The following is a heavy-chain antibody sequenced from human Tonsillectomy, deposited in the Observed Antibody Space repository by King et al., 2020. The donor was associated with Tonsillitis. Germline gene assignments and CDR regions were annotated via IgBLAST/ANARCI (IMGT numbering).Heavy chain of an antibody. CDR2: IYYSGST. Sequence: QLQESGPGLVKPSETLSLTCTVSGGSVSSGNYYWSWIRQPPGKGLDWIGYIYYSGSTNYNPSLKSRVTISVDTSKNQFSLKLNSVTPAATAVYYCAGLRRVKSSSPPDYWGQGTLVTVSS. V-gene: IGHV4-61*01. J-gene: IGHJ4*02. CDR3: AGLRRVKSSSPPDY. D-gene: IGHD6-13*01. CDR1: GGSVSSGNYY.